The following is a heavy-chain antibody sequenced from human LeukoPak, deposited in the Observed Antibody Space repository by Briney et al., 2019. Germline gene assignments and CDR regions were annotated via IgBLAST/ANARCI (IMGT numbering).Heavy chain of an antibody. V-gene: IGHV3-66*01. CDR2: MYSGSST. CDR1: GFTVSNNY. J-gene: IGHJ4*02. Sequence: GGSLRLSCAASGFTVSNNYMSWVRQAPGKGLEWVSVMYSGSSTYYADSVKGRFTISRDNSKNTLYLQMNSLRAEDTAVYYCARDGYNLYYFDYWGQGTLVTVSS. CDR3: ARDGYNLYYFDY. D-gene: IGHD5-24*01.